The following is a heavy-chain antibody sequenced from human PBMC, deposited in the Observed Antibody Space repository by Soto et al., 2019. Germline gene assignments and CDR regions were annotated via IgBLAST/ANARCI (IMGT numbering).Heavy chain of an antibody. CDR1: GGSISSSSYY. D-gene: IGHD3-3*01. J-gene: IGHJ4*02. Sequence: ASETLSLTCTVSGGSISSSSYYWGWVRQPPGKGLEWIGSIYYSGSTYYNPSLKSRVTISVDTSKNQFSLKLSSVTAADTAVYYCARRSRGDFWSGYYIDYWGQGTLVTVSS. V-gene: IGHV4-39*01. CDR3: ARRSRGDFWSGYYIDY. CDR2: IYYSGST.